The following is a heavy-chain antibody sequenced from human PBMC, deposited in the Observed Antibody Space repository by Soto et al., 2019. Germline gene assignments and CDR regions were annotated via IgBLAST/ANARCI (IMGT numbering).Heavy chain of an antibody. D-gene: IGHD3-22*01. CDR2: IYYSGST. Sequence: SETLSLTCAVYGGSLGGYCRGWIRQPPGKGLEWIGYIYYSGSTKYNPSLRSRVTISVDTSKNQLSRKLSYGTAADTAVYYCAREMWLDYYDSCGSSFDYWGQGTLVTVSS. CDR1: GGSLGGYC. V-gene: IGHV4-59*01. J-gene: IGHJ4*02. CDR3: AREMWLDYYDSCGSSFDY.